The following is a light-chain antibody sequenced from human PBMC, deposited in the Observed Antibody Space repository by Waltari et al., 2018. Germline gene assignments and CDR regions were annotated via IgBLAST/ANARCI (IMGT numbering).Light chain of an antibody. J-gene: IGKJ4*02. V-gene: IGKV3-20*01. Sequence: EIVLTQSPGTLSLAPGDRATLSCRASPSLGNNYLAWYQQKSGQAPRLLIYGASRRATGIPDRFSGSGSGADFSLTISSLEPEDFAVYYCQQYGTSPLEFGGGTKVEIK. CDR2: GAS. CDR1: PSLGNNY. CDR3: QQYGTSPLE.